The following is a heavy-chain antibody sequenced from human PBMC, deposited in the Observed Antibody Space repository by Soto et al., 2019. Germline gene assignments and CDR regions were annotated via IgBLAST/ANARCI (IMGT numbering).Heavy chain of an antibody. CDR1: GFSFSSYG. V-gene: IGHV3-30*18. Sequence: QVQLVESGGGVVQPGRSLRLSCAASGFSFSSYGMHWVRQAPGKGLEWVAVISYDGSNKYYADSVKGRFTISRDTSKNTLYLQMNSLRAEDTAVFYCVKDRRTDAYGMEVWGQGTTVTVSS. D-gene: IGHD2-2*01. CDR3: VKDRRTDAYGMEV. CDR2: ISYDGSNK. J-gene: IGHJ6*02.